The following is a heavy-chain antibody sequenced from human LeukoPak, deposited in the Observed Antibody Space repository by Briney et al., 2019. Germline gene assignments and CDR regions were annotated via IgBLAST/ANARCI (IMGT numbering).Heavy chain of an antibody. V-gene: IGHV3-23*01. D-gene: IGHD2-2*01. CDR1: GFTFSSYA. J-gene: IGHJ4*02. Sequence: GGSLRLSCAASGFTFSSYAMSWVRQAPGKGLEWVSAISGSGGSTYYADSVKGRFTISRDNSKNTLYLQMNSLRAEDTAVYYCARASTQIGSFDYWGQGTLVTVSS. CDR3: ARASTQIGSFDY. CDR2: ISGSGGST.